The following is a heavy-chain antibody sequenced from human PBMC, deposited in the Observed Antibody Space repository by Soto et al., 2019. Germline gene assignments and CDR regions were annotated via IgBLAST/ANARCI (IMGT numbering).Heavy chain of an antibody. D-gene: IGHD2-2*01. Sequence: QVQLVQSGAEVKKPGSSVKVSCKASGGTFSSYAISWVRQAPGQGLEWMGGIIPIFGTANYAQKFQGRVTITADESTSTAYMELSSLRSEDTAVYYYARDERAAMSSYYYYGMDVWGQGTTVTVSS. CDR1: GGTFSSYA. CDR3: ARDERAAMSSYYYYGMDV. V-gene: IGHV1-69*12. CDR2: IIPIFGTA. J-gene: IGHJ6*02.